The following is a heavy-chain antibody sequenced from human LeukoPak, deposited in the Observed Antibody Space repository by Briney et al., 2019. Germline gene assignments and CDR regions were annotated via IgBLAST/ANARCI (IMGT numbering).Heavy chain of an antibody. V-gene: IGHV3-7*03. CDR2: IKQDGSEK. CDR3: AGTVTKVGHYYYGMDV. Sequence: PGGSLRLSCAASGFTFNHYWMTWVRQAPERGLEWVANIKQDGSEKYYVDSVKGRFTISRDNSKSTLYLQMNSLRAEDTAVYYCAGTVTKVGHYYYGMDVWGQGTTVTVSS. CDR1: GFTFNHYW. D-gene: IGHD4-17*01. J-gene: IGHJ6*02.